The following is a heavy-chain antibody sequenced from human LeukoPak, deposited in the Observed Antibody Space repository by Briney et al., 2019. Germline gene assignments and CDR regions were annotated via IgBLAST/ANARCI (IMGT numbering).Heavy chain of an antibody. Sequence: GGSLRLSCTGSGFTFSNYVMSWVRQAPGKRLEWVSGISDSGDDTDYADSVKGRFTISRDNSKNTLFLQMNILRVEDTAVYYCARSRSGHNAFDIWGQGTMVTVSS. CDR1: GFTFSNYV. D-gene: IGHD2-15*01. CDR3: ARSRSGHNAFDI. J-gene: IGHJ3*02. V-gene: IGHV3-23*01. CDR2: ISDSGDDT.